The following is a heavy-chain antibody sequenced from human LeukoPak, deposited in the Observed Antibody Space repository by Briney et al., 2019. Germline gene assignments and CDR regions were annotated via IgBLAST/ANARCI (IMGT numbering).Heavy chain of an antibody. J-gene: IGHJ4*02. Sequence: PGGSLRLSCTASGFTFSDCDMSWFRQAPGKGLEWVSSISYRTSHIYYADSVKGRFTISRDNAKNSLYLQMDSLSAEHTAVYFCGRAFPPLRTAAAGDYWGQGTLVTVSS. D-gene: IGHD6-13*01. CDR1: GFTFSDCD. V-gene: IGHV3-21*01. CDR3: GRAFPPLRTAAAGDY. CDR2: ISYRTSHI.